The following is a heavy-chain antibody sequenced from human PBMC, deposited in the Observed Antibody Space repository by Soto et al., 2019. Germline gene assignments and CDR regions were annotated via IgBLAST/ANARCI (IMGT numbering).Heavy chain of an antibody. Sequence: SETLCLTWTVSGGSISSGDWSWIRQPPGKGLEWIGYIYYSGSTNYNPSLKSRVTISVDTSKNQFSLKLSSVTAADTAVYYCARSYRRYCSGGSCYSYYYYYMDVWGKGTTVTVSS. D-gene: IGHD2-15*01. CDR1: GGSISSGD. CDR2: IYYSGST. J-gene: IGHJ6*03. CDR3: ARSYRRYCSGGSCYSYYYYYMDV. V-gene: IGHV4-59*01.